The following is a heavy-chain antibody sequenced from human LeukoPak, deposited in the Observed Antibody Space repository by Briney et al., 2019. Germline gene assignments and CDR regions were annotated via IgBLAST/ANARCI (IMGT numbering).Heavy chain of an antibody. Sequence: PGGSLRLSCAASGFTFSSYAMSWVRQAPGKGLEWGSAISGSGGSTYYADSVKGRFTISRDNSKNTLYLQMNSLRAEDTAVYYCAKDGYSYASDYYYYYLDVWGKGTTVTVSS. CDR3: AKDGYSYASDYYYYYLDV. D-gene: IGHD5-18*01. V-gene: IGHV3-23*01. CDR2: ISGSGGST. CDR1: GFTFSSYA. J-gene: IGHJ6*03.